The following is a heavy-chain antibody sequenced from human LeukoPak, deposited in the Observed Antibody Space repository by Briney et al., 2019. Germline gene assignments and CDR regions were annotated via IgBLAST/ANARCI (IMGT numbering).Heavy chain of an antibody. D-gene: IGHD1-26*01. V-gene: IGHV4-34*01. CDR2: INHSGST. CDR3: TRGGELMNF. J-gene: IGHJ4*02. Sequence: SETLSLTCAVYGGSFSGYYWSWIRQPPGKGLEWIGEINHSGSTNYNPSLKSRVTISVDTSKNQFSLKLSSVTAADTAVFYCTRGGELMNFWGQGTLVIVSS. CDR1: GGSFSGYY.